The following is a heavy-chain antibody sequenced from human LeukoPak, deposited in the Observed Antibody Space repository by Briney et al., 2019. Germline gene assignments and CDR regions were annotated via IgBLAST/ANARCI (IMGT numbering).Heavy chain of an antibody. J-gene: IGHJ4*02. CDR1: GFTFSTYA. CDR3: ARVVDHDYGDYYLDY. CDR2: ISGSDDGT. V-gene: IGHV3-23*01. D-gene: IGHD4-17*01. Sequence: GGSLRLSCAASGFTFSTYAMSWVRQIPGKGLEWVSAISGSDDGTYYADSVKGRFTISRDNSRNTLYLQMNTLRAEDTAVYYCARVVDHDYGDYYLDYWGQGTLVTVSS.